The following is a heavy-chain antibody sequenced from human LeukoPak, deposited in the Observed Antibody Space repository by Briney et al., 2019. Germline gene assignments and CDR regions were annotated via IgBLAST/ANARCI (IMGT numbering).Heavy chain of an antibody. CDR3: AKGGNIWNYRSYFDS. V-gene: IGHV3-30*18. CDR1: GFTFRSYG. J-gene: IGHJ4*02. Sequence: PGGSLRISCAASGFTFRSYGMNWVRQAPGKELEWVAVVSDDGNNKYYADFVKGRFIISRDNSQNTVNLQLSSLRGEDTAVYYCAKGGNIWNYRSYFDSWGQGTLVTVSS. D-gene: IGHD1-7*01. CDR2: VSDDGNNK.